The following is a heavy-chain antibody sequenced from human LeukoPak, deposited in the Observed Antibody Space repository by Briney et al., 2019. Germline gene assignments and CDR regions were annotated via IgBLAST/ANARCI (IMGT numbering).Heavy chain of an antibody. J-gene: IGHJ6*02. V-gene: IGHV6-1*01. CDR2: TYYRSKWYN. Sequence: SQTLSLTCAISGDRVSSNSAAWNWIRQSPSRGLEWLGRTYYRSKWYNDYAVSVKSRITINPDTSKNQFSLQLNSVTPEDTAVYYCAREDLAAAGNYYYYGMDVWGQGTTVTVSS. D-gene: IGHD6-13*01. CDR1: GDRVSSNSAA. CDR3: AREDLAAAGNYYYYGMDV.